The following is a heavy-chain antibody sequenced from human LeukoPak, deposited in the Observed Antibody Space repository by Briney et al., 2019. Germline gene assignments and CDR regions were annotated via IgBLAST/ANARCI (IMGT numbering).Heavy chain of an antibody. Sequence: ASVRVSCKASGGTFSSYAISWVRQAPGQGLEWMGGIIPIFGTANYAQKFQGRVTITADESTSTAYMELSSLRSEDTAVYYCATVTKFGYWYFDLWGRGTLVTVSS. D-gene: IGHD4-17*01. CDR1: GGTFSSYA. J-gene: IGHJ2*01. CDR2: IIPIFGTA. V-gene: IGHV1-69*13. CDR3: ATVTKFGYWYFDL.